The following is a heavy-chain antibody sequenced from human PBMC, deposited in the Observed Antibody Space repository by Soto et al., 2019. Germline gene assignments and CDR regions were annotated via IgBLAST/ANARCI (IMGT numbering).Heavy chain of an antibody. D-gene: IGHD3-9*01. CDR3: PKKHYSRFDI. J-gene: IGHJ4*02. CDR2: INYYGNT. CDR1: GESFSRYS. Sequence: PSETLSLTCTVYGESFSRYSWTWIRQSPGEGLEWIGEINYYGNTVYSASLKSRATISIDTSKMQVSVKLTSVTAAEPAPYYCPKKHYSRFDIWGQGTPVTVSS. V-gene: IGHV4-34*01.